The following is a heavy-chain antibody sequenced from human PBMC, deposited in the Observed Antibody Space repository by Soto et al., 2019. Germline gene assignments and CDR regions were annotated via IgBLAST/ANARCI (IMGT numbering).Heavy chain of an antibody. J-gene: IGHJ6*02. Sequence: GESLKISCKGSGYSFTSYWIGWVRQMPGKGLEWMGIIYPGDSDTRYSPSFQGQVTISADKSISTAYLQWSSLKASGTAMYYCARLVYDFWSGYNYYYYGMGGRGQGTRVSVSS. CDR1: GYSFTSYW. D-gene: IGHD3-3*01. CDR2: IYPGDSDT. CDR3: ARLVYDFWSGYNYYYYGMGG. V-gene: IGHV5-51*01.